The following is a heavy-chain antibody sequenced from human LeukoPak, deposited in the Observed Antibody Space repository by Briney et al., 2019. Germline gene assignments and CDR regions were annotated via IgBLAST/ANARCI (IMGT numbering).Heavy chain of an antibody. J-gene: IGHJ4*02. CDR1: GGSISSGDYY. D-gene: IGHD6-13*01. Sequence: SETLSLTCTVSGGSISSGDYYWSWIRQPPGKGLEWIGYIYYSGSTYYNPSLKSRVTISVDTSKNQFSLKLSSVTAADTAVYYCARALRVAAAGRVLFDYWGQGTLVTVSS. CDR2: IYYSGST. V-gene: IGHV4-30-4*01. CDR3: ARALRVAAAGRVLFDY.